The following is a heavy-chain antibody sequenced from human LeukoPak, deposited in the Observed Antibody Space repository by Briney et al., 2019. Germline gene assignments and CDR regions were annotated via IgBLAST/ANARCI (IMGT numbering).Heavy chain of an antibody. J-gene: IGHJ5*02. Sequence: GGSLRLSCAASGFTFSSYSMNWVRQAPGKGLEWVSYISSSSSTIYYADSVKGRFIISRDNAKNSLYPQMNSLRDEDTAVYYCARGGSSWYRGENWFDPWGQGTLVTVSS. V-gene: IGHV3-48*02. CDR1: GFTFSSYS. CDR3: ARGGSSWYRGENWFDP. CDR2: ISSSSSTI. D-gene: IGHD6-13*01.